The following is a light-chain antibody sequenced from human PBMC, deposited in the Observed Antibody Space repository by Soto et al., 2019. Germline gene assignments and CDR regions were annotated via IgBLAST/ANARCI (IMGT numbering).Light chain of an antibody. V-gene: IGKV1-39*01. Sequence: DIQMTQSPSSLSASVGDRVTIACRASQTVSKFVNWYQQKPGKVPTLLIFTTSTLHSGVPSRFSGSGYGTDFTLTINNLHPEDSATYYCQQTHAVPLTFGQGTRLEIK. CDR3: QQTHAVPLT. CDR2: TTS. J-gene: IGKJ5*01. CDR1: QTVSKF.